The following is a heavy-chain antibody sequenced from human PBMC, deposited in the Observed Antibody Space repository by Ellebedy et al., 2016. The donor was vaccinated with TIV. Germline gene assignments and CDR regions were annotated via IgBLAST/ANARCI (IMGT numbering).Heavy chain of an antibody. D-gene: IGHD6-13*01. CDR2: ISSSSSYI. J-gene: IGHJ4*02. V-gene: IGHV3-21*01. CDR3: ARDNGLAAAGGDPFDY. Sequence: GESLKISCAASGFTFSSYSMNWVRQAPGKGLEWVSSISSSSSYIYYADSVKGRFTISRDNAKNSLYLQMNSRRAEDTAVYYCARDNGLAAAGGDPFDYWGQGTLVTVSS. CDR1: GFTFSSYS.